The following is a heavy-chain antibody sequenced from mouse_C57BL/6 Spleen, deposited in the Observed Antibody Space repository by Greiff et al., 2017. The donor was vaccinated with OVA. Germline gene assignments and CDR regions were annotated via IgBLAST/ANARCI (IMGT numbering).Heavy chain of an antibody. V-gene: IGHV1-15*01. D-gene: IGHD1-1*01. CDR2: IDPETGGT. J-gene: IGHJ2*01. CDR1: GYTFTDYE. CDR3: TRDGSRYYFDY. Sequence: VQGVESGAELVRPGASVTLSCKASGYTFTDYEMHWVKQTPVHGLEWIGAIDPETGGTAYNQKFKGKAILTADKSSSTAYMELRSLTSEDSAVYYCTRDGSRYYFDYWGQGTTLTVSS.